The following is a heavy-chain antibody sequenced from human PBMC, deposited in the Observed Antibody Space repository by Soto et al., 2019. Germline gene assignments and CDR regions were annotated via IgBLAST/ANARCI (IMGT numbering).Heavy chain of an antibody. V-gene: IGHV4-34*01. Sequence: QVQLQQWGAGLLKPSETLSLTCAVYGGSFSGYYWSWIRQPPGKGLEWIGEINHSGSTNYNPSLKSRVTRSVDTSKNQFSLKLSSVTAAVTAVYYCARGYCSSTSCYLMFDYWGQGTLVTVSS. J-gene: IGHJ4*02. D-gene: IGHD2-2*01. CDR1: GGSFSGYY. CDR2: INHSGST. CDR3: ARGYCSSTSCYLMFDY.